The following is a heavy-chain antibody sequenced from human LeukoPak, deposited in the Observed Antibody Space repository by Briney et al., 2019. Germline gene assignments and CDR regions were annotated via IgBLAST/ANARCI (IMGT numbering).Heavy chain of an antibody. CDR2: VNHSGST. V-gene: IGHV4-34*01. J-gene: IGHJ3*02. D-gene: IGHD3-9*01. CDR1: GGSFSGYS. Sequence: PSETLSLTCAVYGGSFSGYSWTWIRQPPGKGLEWIGEVNHSGSTNYNPSLKSRVTISVDTSKNQFSLKLSSVTAADTAVYYCARVWNILTARVAFDIWGQGTMVTVSS. CDR3: ARVWNILTARVAFDI.